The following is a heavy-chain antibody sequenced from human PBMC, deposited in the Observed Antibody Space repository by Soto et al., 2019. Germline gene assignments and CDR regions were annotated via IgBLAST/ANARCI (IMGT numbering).Heavy chain of an antibody. D-gene: IGHD1-1*01. J-gene: IGHJ6*02. CDR2: IWYDGSNK. CDR1: GFTFSSYG. CDR3: ARDINDPGVADYYYYGMDF. Sequence: PGGSLRLSCAASGFTFSSYGMHWVRQAPGKGLEWVAVIWYDGSNKYYADSVKGRFTISRDNSKNTLYLQMNSLRAEDTAVYYCARDINDPGVADYYYYGMDFWGQGTTVTVSS. V-gene: IGHV3-33*01.